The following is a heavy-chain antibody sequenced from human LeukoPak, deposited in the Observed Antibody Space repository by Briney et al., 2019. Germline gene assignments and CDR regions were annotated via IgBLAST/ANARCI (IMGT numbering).Heavy chain of an antibody. CDR1: GFTFSSYS. CDR3: ARVNYGDYLPSFDY. Sequence: GGSLRLSCAASGFTFSSYSMNWVRQAPGKGLEWVSYISISSSIIYYADAVKGRFTISRDNAKNSLYLQMNSLRAEDTAVYYCARVNYGDYLPSFDYWGQGTLVTVSS. D-gene: IGHD4-17*01. CDR2: ISISSSII. J-gene: IGHJ4*02. V-gene: IGHV3-48*01.